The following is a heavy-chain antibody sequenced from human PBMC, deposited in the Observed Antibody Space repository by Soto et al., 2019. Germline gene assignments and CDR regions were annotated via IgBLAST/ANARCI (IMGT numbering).Heavy chain of an antibody. CDR3: ARQGADYYDSSGYFDNWFDP. J-gene: IGHJ5*02. V-gene: IGHV5-51*01. CDR2: IYPGDSDT. CDR1: GYSFTSYW. D-gene: IGHD3-22*01. Sequence: VESMKISRRGDGYSFTSYWSGWVRKMPGKGLEWMGIIYPGDSDTRYSPSFQGQVTISADKSISTAYLQWSSLKASDTAMYYCARQGADYYDSSGYFDNWFDPWGQGTLVTVSS.